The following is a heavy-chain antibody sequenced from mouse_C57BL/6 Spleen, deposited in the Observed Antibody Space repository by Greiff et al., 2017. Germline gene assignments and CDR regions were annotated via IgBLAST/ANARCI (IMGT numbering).Heavy chain of an antibody. Sequence: EVQRVESGGGLVQPKGSLKLSCAASGFTFNTYAMHWVRQAPGKGLEWVARIRSKSSNYATYYADSVKDRFTISRDDSQSMLYLQMNNLKTEDTAMYYCVGGGITTVVDYAMDYWGQGTSVTVSS. D-gene: IGHD1-1*01. CDR2: IRSKSSNYAT. CDR1: GFTFNTYA. V-gene: IGHV10-3*01. J-gene: IGHJ4*01. CDR3: VGGGITTVVDYAMDY.